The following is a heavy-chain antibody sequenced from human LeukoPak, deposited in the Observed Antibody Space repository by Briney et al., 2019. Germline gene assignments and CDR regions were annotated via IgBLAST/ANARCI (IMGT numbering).Heavy chain of an antibody. D-gene: IGHD1-14*01. Sequence: AGGSLRLSCAASGFSVSSSCMTWVRQSPVKGLELVAVLYAGGTTNYVESVKGRFTISRDNSKNTVYLQMNSLRDDDTGVYYCAREWANQRQRRDNWGQGTPVTVSS. V-gene: IGHV3-53*01. CDR1: GFSVSSSC. CDR3: AREWANQRQRRDN. J-gene: IGHJ4*02. CDR2: LYAGGTT.